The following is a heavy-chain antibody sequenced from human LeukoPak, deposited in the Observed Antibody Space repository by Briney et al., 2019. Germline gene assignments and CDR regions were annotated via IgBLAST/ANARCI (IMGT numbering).Heavy chain of an antibody. Sequence: ASVKVSCKASGYXFTGYYIHWVRQAPGQGLEWMGWINPNSGGTNYAQKFQGRVTMTRDTSISTAYMELSRLRSDDTAVYYCARERGCSGGSCYGGWFDPWGQGTLVTVSS. CDR1: GYXFTGYY. J-gene: IGHJ5*02. CDR3: ARERGCSGGSCYGGWFDP. CDR2: INPNSGGT. D-gene: IGHD2-15*01. V-gene: IGHV1-2*02.